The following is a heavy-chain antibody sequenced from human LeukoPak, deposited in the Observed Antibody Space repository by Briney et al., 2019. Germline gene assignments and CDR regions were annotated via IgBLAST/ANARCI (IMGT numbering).Heavy chain of an antibody. J-gene: IGHJ4*02. Sequence: GRSLRLSCAASGFTFSSYAMHWVRQAPGKGLEWVAVISYDGSNKYYADSVKGRFTISRDNSKNTLYLQMNSLRAEDTAVYHCARDPVVPAARGVNYFDYWGQGTLVTVSS. D-gene: IGHD2-2*01. CDR1: GFTFSSYA. CDR3: ARDPVVPAARGVNYFDY. V-gene: IGHV3-30*04. CDR2: ISYDGSNK.